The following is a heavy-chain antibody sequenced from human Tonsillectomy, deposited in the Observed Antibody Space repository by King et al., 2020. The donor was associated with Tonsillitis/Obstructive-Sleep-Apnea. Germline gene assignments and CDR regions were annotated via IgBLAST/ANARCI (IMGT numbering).Heavy chain of an antibody. J-gene: IGHJ3*01. V-gene: IGHV1-18*01. CDR3: AREGSGDYVP. Sequence: QLVQSGAEVKKPGASVKVSCKASGYSFSSFGISWVRQAPGQGREWMGWISGYSGYTNYAQRLQGRVTMTTDTYTNTAFMELRSLTSDDTAVYYCAREGSGDYVPWGEGTMLTVPS. CDR1: GYSFSSFG. CDR2: ISGYSGYT. D-gene: IGHD4-17*01.